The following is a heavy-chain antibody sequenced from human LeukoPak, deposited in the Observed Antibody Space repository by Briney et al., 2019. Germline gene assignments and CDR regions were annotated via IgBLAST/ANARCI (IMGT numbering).Heavy chain of an antibody. CDR3: ATRPDYGDYVWFDP. CDR2: IYYSGST. J-gene: IGHJ5*02. V-gene: IGHV4-39*01. Sequence: PSETLSLTCTVSGGSISSSSYYWGWIRQPPGKGLEWIGSIYYSGSTYYNPSLKSRVTISVDTSKNQFSLKLSSVTAADTAVYYCATRPDYGDYVWFDPWGQGTLVTVSS. CDR1: GGSISSSSYY. D-gene: IGHD4-17*01.